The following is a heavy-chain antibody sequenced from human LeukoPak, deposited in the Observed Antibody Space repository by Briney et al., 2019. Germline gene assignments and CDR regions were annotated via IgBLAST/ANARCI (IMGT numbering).Heavy chain of an antibody. CDR1: GFTFSDYY. V-gene: IGHV3-11*01. Sequence: GGSLRLSCAASGFTFSDYYVSWIRQAPGKGLEWVSYISSSGSTIYYADSVKGRFTISRDNAKNSLYLQMNSLRAEDTAVYYCARSTYYYDSSGYNYWGQGTLVTVSS. D-gene: IGHD3-22*01. CDR3: ARSTYYYDSSGYNY. J-gene: IGHJ4*02. CDR2: ISSSGSTI.